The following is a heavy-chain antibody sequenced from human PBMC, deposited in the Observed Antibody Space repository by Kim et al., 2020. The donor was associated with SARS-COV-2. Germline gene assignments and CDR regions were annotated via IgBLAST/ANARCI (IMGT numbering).Heavy chain of an antibody. Sequence: GGSLRLSCVTSGFNLDDYAIHWVRQLPGKGLEWVSLISRDGGDSYYADSVKGRFTISRDNSKKSVNLQMDSLRAEDTAFYYCAQGRQWLIIHWGQGTQVPVPS. V-gene: IGHV3-43*02. CDR3: AQGRQWLIIH. CDR2: ISRDGGDS. D-gene: IGHD6-19*01. CDR1: GFNLDDYA. J-gene: IGHJ4*02.